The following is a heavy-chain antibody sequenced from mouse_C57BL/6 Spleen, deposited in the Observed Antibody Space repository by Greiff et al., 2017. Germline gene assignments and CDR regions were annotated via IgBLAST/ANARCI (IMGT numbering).Heavy chain of an antibody. CDR3: ARKTSWDDFDD. J-gene: IGHJ2*01. CDR1: GYTFTSYW. D-gene: IGHD4-1*01. Sequence: QVQLQQPGAELVRPGSSVKLSCKASGYTFTSYWMHWVKQRPGQGLEWIGNIYPSDSETHYNQKFKDKATLTVDKSSSTAYMQLSSLTSEDSAVYYCARKTSWDDFDDWGKGTTVTVSS. CDR2: IYPSDSET. V-gene: IGHV1-61*01.